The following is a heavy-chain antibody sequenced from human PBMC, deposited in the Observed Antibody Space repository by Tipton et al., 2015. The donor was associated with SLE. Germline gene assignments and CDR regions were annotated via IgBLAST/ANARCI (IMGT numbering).Heavy chain of an antibody. V-gene: IGHV3-66*01. Sequence: GSLRLSCAASGFTVSSNYMSWVRQAPGKGLEWVSVIYSGGSTYYADSVKGRFTISRDNSKNTLYLQMNSLRAEDTAVYYCARDPPYGDYSDYWGQGTLVTVSS. D-gene: IGHD4-17*01. CDR1: GFTVSSNY. J-gene: IGHJ4*02. CDR2: IYSGGST. CDR3: ARDPPYGDYSDY.